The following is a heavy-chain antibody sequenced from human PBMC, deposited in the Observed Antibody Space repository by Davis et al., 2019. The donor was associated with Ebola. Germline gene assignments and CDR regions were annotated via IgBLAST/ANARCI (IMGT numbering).Heavy chain of an antibody. CDR3: ARGLLDHGDYAGWGLDV. CDR1: GGTFSTYA. CDR2: ITPYNGRA. V-gene: IGHV1-18*01. J-gene: IGHJ6*02. D-gene: IGHD4-17*01. Sequence: ASVKVSCKVSGGTFSTYAINWVRQAPGQGLECMGWITPYNGRANYGQKFQGRVTMTTDTSTTSAYMDLRSLTSDDTAVYYCARGLLDHGDYAGWGLDVWGQGTTVTVSS.